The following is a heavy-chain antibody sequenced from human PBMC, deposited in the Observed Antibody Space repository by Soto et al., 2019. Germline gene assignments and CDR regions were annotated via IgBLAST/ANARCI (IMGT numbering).Heavy chain of an antibody. CDR3: ARDQGYYGSSVYFYAGDIGY. CDR2: ISSSSSYI. J-gene: IGHJ4*02. Sequence: EVQLVESGGGLVKPGGSLRLSCGASGFTFSSYNMNWVRQAPGKGLEWVSSISSSSSYIYYADSVKGRFTISRDNAKNSLYLEKKRLRGEDPAVYFCARDQGYYGSSVYFYAGDIGYWGQGTLVTVSS. D-gene: IGHD3-22*01. CDR1: GFTFSSYN. V-gene: IGHV3-21*01.